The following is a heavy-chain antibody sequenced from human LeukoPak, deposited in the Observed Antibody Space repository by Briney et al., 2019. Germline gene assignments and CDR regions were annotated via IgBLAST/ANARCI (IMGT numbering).Heavy chain of an antibody. CDR2: ISYDGSNK. J-gene: IGHJ5*02. Sequence: GGPLRLSCAASGFTFSSYGMHWVRQAPGKGLEWVAVISYDGSNKYYADSVKGRFTISRDNSKNTLYLQMNSLRAEDTAVYHCARGGTTRPPNWFDPWGQGTLVTVSS. V-gene: IGHV3-30*19. CDR3: ARGGTTRPPNWFDP. CDR1: GFTFSSYG. D-gene: IGHD3-16*01.